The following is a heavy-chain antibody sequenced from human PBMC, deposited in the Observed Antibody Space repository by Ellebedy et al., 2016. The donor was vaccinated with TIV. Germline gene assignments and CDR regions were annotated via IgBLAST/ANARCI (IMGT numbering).Heavy chain of an antibody. CDR3: VEGGTFRAFDI. CDR2: IVVGSGDT. J-gene: IGHJ3*02. Sequence: AASVKVSCKASRFTFTTSAMQWVRQARGQRLVWIGWIVVGSGDTNYAQKFKERVTITRDMSTTTAYMELSSLRSEDTAVYYCVEGGTFRAFDIWGQGTMVTVSS. V-gene: IGHV1-58*02. CDR1: RFTFTTSA. D-gene: IGHD1-26*01.